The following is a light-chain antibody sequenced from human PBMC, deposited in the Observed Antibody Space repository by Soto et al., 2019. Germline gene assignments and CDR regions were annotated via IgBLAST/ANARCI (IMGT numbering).Light chain of an antibody. CDR1: QSISDT. J-gene: IGKJ1*01. V-gene: IGKV3D-15*02. Sequence: EIVMTQSPATLSVSPGGRATLSCRASQSISDTLAWYQQRAGQAPRLVIYGASTRATGIPDRFSASGSGTDFTLTISRLEPEDFAVYFCQQYYSSPLTFGQGTKVVIK. CDR2: GAS. CDR3: QQYYSSPLT.